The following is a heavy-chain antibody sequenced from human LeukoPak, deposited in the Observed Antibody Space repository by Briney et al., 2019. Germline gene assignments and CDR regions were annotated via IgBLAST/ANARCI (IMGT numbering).Heavy chain of an antibody. CDR3: ARVEGYYYDSSGYYPY. V-gene: IGHV1-8*02. Sequence: ASVKVSCKASGYTFISYGITWVRQATGQGLEWMGWMNPNSGNTGYAQKFQGRVTMTRNTSISTAYMELSSLRSEDTAVYYCARVEGYYYDSSGYYPYWGQGTLVTVSS. CDR2: MNPNSGNT. CDR1: GYTFISYG. D-gene: IGHD3-22*01. J-gene: IGHJ4*02.